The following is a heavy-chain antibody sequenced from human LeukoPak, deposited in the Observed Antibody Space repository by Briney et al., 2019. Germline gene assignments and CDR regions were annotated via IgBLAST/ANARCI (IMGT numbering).Heavy chain of an antibody. CDR3: ARCPHPYTSGWYHFDY. Sequence: GGSLRLSCAASEFTFSSFEMNWVRQAPGKGLEWVSYISSSGSTKYYADSVKGRFTISRDNAKNSLYLQMNSLRVEDTALYYCARCPHPYTSGWYHFDYWGQGTLVTVSS. CDR1: EFTFSSFE. V-gene: IGHV3-48*03. J-gene: IGHJ4*02. D-gene: IGHD6-19*01. CDR2: ISSSGSTK.